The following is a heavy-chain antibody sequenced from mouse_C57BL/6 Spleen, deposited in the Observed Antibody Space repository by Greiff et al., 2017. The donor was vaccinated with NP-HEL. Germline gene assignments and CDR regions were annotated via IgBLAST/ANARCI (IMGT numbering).Heavy chain of an antibody. Sequence: EVQLQQSGAELVKPGASVKISCKASGYTFTDYYMNWVKQSHGKSLEWIGDINPNNGGTSYNQKFKGKATLTVDKSSSTAYMELRSLTSEDSAVYYCAYYYDSSYGTYWGQGTLVTVAA. V-gene: IGHV1-26*01. CDR3: AYYYDSSYGTY. J-gene: IGHJ3*01. CDR1: GYTFTDYY. CDR2: INPNNGGT. D-gene: IGHD1-1*01.